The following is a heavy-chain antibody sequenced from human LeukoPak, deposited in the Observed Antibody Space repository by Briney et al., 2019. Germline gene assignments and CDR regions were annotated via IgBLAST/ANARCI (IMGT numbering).Heavy chain of an antibody. CDR1: GYSISSGYY. J-gene: IGHJ4*02. V-gene: IGHV4-38-2*02. CDR2: IYHSGST. D-gene: IGHD2-8*01. Sequence: SEALSLTRTVSGYSISSGYYWGWIRQPPGKGVEWIGSIYHSGSTYYHPSLKSRVTISIDTSKNQFSLKLSSVTAADTAVYYCAREGALTWTNKETCFVYWGQGTLVTVSS. CDR3: AREGALTWTNKETCFVY.